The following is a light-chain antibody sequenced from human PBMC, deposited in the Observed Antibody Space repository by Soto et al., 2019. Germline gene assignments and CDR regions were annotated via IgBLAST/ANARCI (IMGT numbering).Light chain of an antibody. Sequence: EIVLTQSPATLSLSPGDRATLSCGASQSVRSSYVAWYQQKAGLAPRLLIYDGSSRASGISDRFSGSGSGTDFTLTIGRLEPEDFAVYYCQQYDNSAPLSFGGGTKVEMK. CDR1: QSVRSSY. V-gene: IGKV3D-20*01. CDR2: DGS. J-gene: IGKJ4*01. CDR3: QQYDNSAPLS.